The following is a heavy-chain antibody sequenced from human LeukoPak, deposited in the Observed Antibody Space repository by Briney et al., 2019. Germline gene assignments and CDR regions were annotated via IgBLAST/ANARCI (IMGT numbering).Heavy chain of an antibody. CDR2: IYFGGTT. CDR1: GFTVSSNY. D-gene: IGHD5/OR15-5a*01. V-gene: IGHV3-53*01. CDR3: ARGDGVYVY. J-gene: IGHJ4*02. Sequence: GGSLRLSCAASGFTVSSNYMTWVRQAPGQGLEWVSVIYFGGTTYYADSVKGRFTISRDNSKNTVYLQMNSLRVEDAAVYYCARGDGVYVYWGQGTLVTVSS.